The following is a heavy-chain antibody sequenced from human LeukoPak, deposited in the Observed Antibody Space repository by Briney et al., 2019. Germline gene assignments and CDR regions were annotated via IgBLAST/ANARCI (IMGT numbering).Heavy chain of an antibody. CDR2: IIPIFGTA. Sequence: SVKVSCKASGGTFSSYAISWVRQAPGQGLEWMGGIIPIFGTANYAQKFQGRVTITADESTSTAYMELSSLRSEDTAVYYCARNSYSGSYYYAFDIWGQGTMVTVSS. CDR1: GGTFSSYA. V-gene: IGHV1-69*01. D-gene: IGHD1-26*01. J-gene: IGHJ3*02. CDR3: ARNSYSGSYYYAFDI.